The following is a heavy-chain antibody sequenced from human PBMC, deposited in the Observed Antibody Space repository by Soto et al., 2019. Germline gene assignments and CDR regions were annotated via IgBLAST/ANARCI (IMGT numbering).Heavy chain of an antibody. J-gene: IGHJ4*02. CDR2: ISGSGGST. D-gene: IGHD3-16*02. Sequence: GGSLRLSCAASGFTFSSYAMSWVRQAPGKGLEWVSAISGSGGSTYYADSVKGRFTISRDNSKNTLYLQMNSLRAEDTAVYYCAKYPSPSVWGSYRSSHYFDYWGQGTLVTVSS. CDR1: GFTFSSYA. V-gene: IGHV3-23*01. CDR3: AKYPSPSVWGSYRSSHYFDY.